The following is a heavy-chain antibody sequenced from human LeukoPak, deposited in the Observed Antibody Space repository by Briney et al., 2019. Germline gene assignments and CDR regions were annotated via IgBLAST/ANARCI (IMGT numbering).Heavy chain of an antibody. D-gene: IGHD3-22*01. Sequence: PGGSLRLSCAASGFTFSSYAMNWVRQAPGKGLEWVSAISGSGGSTYYADSVKGRFTISRDNSKNTLYLQMNSLRAEDTAVYYCAKDYYDSSGYPVCYYYYYGMDVWGQGTTVTVSS. CDR2: ISGSGGST. V-gene: IGHV3-23*01. CDR1: GFTFSSYA. J-gene: IGHJ6*02. CDR3: AKDYYDSSGYPVCYYYYYGMDV.